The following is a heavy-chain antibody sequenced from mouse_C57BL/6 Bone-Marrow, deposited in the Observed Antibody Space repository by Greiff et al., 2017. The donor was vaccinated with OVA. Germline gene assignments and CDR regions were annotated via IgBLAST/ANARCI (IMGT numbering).Heavy chain of an antibody. V-gene: IGHV1-59*01. CDR1: GYTFTSYW. Sequence: QVQLQQPGAELVRPGTSVKLSCKASGYTFTSYWMHWVKQRPGQGLEWIGVIDPSDSYTNYNQKFKGKATLTVDTSSSTAYMQLSSLTSEDSAVYYCASDDPDYWGQGTSVTVSS. CDR2: IDPSDSYT. CDR3: ASDDPDY. D-gene: IGHD2-3*01. J-gene: IGHJ4*01.